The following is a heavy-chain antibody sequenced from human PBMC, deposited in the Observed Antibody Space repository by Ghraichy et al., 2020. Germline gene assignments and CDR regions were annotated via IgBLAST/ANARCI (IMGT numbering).Heavy chain of an antibody. J-gene: IGHJ6*02. Sequence: GESLNISCAASGFTFRTYSMNWVRQAPGKGLEWVAVVSHDGSNKYYADSLKGRFTISRDNTKNTLYLQMNSLRVDDTAVYYCARDVKSSDWSYFYYAMDVWGQGTTVTVSS. D-gene: IGHD6-25*01. CDR2: VSHDGSNK. V-gene: IGHV3-30-3*01. CDR1: GFTFRTYS. CDR3: ARDVKSSDWSYFYYAMDV.